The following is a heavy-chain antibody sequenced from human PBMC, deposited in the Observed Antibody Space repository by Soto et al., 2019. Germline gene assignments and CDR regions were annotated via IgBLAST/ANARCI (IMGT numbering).Heavy chain of an antibody. CDR3: ESRYSSSWYLEDYYSGMDV. Sequence: GGSLRLSCAASGFTFSSYAMHWVRQAPGKGLEWVAVISYDGSNKYYADSVKGRFTISRDNSKNTMYLEMNSLRAEDTDVYYCESRYSSSWYLEDYYSGMDVWGQGTTVTVSS. J-gene: IGHJ6*02. V-gene: IGHV3-30-3*01. CDR2: ISYDGSNK. CDR1: GFTFSSYA. D-gene: IGHD6-13*01.